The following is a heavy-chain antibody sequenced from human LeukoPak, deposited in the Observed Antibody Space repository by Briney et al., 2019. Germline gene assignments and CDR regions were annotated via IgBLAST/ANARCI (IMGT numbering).Heavy chain of an antibody. Sequence: SVKVSCKASGGTFSSYAISWVRQAPGQGLEWMGGIVLIFGTANYAQKFQGRVTITTDESTSKAYMELSSLRSEDTAVYYCARAPGGYCSSTSCAYYYYYYMDVWGKGTTVTVSS. J-gene: IGHJ6*03. CDR2: IVLIFGTA. V-gene: IGHV1-69*05. CDR3: ARAPGGYCSSTSCAYYYYYYMDV. CDR1: GGTFSSYA. D-gene: IGHD2-2*01.